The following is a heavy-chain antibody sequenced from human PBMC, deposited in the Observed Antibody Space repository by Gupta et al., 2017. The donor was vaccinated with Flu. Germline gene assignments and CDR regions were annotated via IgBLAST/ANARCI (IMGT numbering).Heavy chain of an antibody. D-gene: IGHD6-13*01. CDR2: INPNSGGT. V-gene: IGHV1-2*06. J-gene: IGHJ4*02. Sequence: QVQLVQSGAEVKKPGASVKVSCKASGYTFTGYYMHWVRQAPGQGLEWMGRINPNSGGTKYEQKCQGRVTMTRDTSISTADMERSRLRSEETAVYYCARDTVALDQQLAIFDYGGQGTLVTVYS. CDR1: GYTFTGYY. CDR3: ARDTVALDQQLAIFDY.